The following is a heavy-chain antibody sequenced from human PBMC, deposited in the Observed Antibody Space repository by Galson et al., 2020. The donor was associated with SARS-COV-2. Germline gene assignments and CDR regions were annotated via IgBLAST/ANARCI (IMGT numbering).Heavy chain of an antibody. V-gene: IGHV3-33*01. CDR3: ATGSSRWYGYYYGMDV. CDR1: GFTFSSYA. J-gene: IGHJ6*02. D-gene: IGHD6-13*01. Sequence: GGSLRLSCAASGFTFSSYAMHWVRQAPGKGLEWVAVIWYDGSNKYYADSVKGRFTISRDNSKNTLYLQMNSLRAEDTAVYYCATGSSRWYGYYYGMDVWGQGTTVTVSS. CDR2: IWYDGSNK.